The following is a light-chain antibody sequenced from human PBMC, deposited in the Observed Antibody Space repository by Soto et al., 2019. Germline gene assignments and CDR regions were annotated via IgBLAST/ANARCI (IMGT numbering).Light chain of an antibody. CDR3: QQYRSLPLT. CDR2: GVS. Sequence: EIVLTQFPGTLSLSPGERATLSCRASQSLNSNYLAWYQQKHGQSPRLLIYGVSSRASGIPDRFSGSGSGTDFTLTISRLESEDFAVYHCQQYRSLPLTFGGGTKVEI. CDR1: QSLNSNY. J-gene: IGKJ4*01. V-gene: IGKV3-20*01.